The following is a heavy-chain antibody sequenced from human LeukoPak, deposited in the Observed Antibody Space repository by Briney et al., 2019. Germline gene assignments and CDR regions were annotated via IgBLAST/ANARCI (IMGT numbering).Heavy chain of an antibody. CDR3: ARGTASMISYYYYYGMDV. Sequence: SETLSLTCAVYGGSFSGYYWSWICQPPGRGREWIGEINHSGSTNYNPSLKSRVTISVDTSKNQFSLKLSSVTAADTAVYYCARGTASMISYYYYYGMDVWGQGTTVTVSS. CDR2: INHSGST. D-gene: IGHD3-22*01. CDR1: GGSFSGYY. J-gene: IGHJ6*02. V-gene: IGHV4-34*01.